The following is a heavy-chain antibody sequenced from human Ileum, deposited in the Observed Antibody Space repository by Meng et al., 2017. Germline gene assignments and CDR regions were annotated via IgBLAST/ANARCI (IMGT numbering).Heavy chain of an antibody. CDR3: ATVGDGYIYESRGS. Sequence: GESLKISCEAAGFVFSSNWMTWVRQAPGKGLEWVACLNQDGSGKYYLDSVKGRFTISRDNAKNSLYLQMNSLRADDKAVYYCATVGDGYIYESRGSWGQGTLVTVSS. CDR2: LNQDGSGK. CDR1: GFVFSSNW. D-gene: IGHD5-18*01. J-gene: IGHJ4*02. V-gene: IGHV3-7*01.